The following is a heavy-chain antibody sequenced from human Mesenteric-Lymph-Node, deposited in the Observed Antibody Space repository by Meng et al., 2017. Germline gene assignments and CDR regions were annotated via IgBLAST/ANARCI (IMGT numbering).Heavy chain of an antibody. J-gene: IGHJ4*02. Sequence: GESLKISCAASGFTFSSYEMNWLRQAPGKGLEWVSYISSSGDTIYYADSVKGRFTISRDNAENSLYLQMNSLRAEDTAVYYCARKFSGNDYWGQGTLVTVSS. CDR1: GFTFSSYE. CDR3: ARKFSGNDY. D-gene: IGHD1-26*01. CDR2: ISSSGDTI. V-gene: IGHV3-48*03.